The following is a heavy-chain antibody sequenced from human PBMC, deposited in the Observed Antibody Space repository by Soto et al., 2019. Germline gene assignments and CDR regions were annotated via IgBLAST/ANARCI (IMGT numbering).Heavy chain of an antibody. Sequence: GGSLRLSCAASGLTVSNNYMSWVRQAPGKGLEWVSIIYSDGTTYYADSVKGRFTISRDSSKNTLFLQMNSLRADDTAVYYCARDTTVTTPTYFDFWGLGTLVNVSS. CDR3: ARDTTVTTPTYFDF. V-gene: IGHV3-66*01. CDR2: IYSDGTT. CDR1: GLTVSNNY. J-gene: IGHJ4*02. D-gene: IGHD4-17*01.